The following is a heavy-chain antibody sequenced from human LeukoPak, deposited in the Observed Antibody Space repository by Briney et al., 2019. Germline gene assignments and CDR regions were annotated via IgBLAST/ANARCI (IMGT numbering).Heavy chain of an antibody. CDR3: ARDTSMVRVNDAFDI. CDR2: IYHSGST. J-gene: IGHJ3*02. CDR1: GGSISSNNW. D-gene: IGHD3-10*01. V-gene: IGHV4-4*02. Sequence: SGTLSLTCAVSGGSISSNNWWSWVRQPPGKGLEWIGEIYHSGSTNYNPSLKSRVTISVDKSKNQFSLKLSSVTAADTAVYYCARDTSMVRVNDAFDIWGQGTMVTVSS.